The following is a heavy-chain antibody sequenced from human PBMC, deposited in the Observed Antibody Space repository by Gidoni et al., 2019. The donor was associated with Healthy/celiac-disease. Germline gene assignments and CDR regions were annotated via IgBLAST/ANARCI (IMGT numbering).Heavy chain of an antibody. V-gene: IGHV3-23*04. CDR2: ISGSGGST. J-gene: IGHJ4*02. Sequence: EVQLVESGGGLVQPWGSLVLSWAASGFPFSSYAMSGVRQAPGKGVGWVSAISGSGGSTYYADSVKGRFTISRDNSKNTLYLQMNSLRAEDTAVYYCASRYYYGSGSYYGWGQGTLVTVSS. CDR1: GFPFSSYA. D-gene: IGHD3-10*01. CDR3: ASRYYYGSGSYYG.